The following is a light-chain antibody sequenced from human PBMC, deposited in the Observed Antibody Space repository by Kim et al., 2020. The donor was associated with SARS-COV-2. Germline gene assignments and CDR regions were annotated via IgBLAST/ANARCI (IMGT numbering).Light chain of an antibody. CDR3: GTWDSSLSAAV. CDR2: DNN. CDR1: SSNIGNNY. J-gene: IGLJ3*02. V-gene: IGLV1-51*01. Sequence: QSVLTQPPSVSAAPGQKVTISCSGSSSNIGNNYVSWYQQLPGTAPKLLIYDNNERPSGIPDRFSGSKSGTSATLDITGLQTGDEADYYCGTWDSSLSAAVFGGGTQLTVL.